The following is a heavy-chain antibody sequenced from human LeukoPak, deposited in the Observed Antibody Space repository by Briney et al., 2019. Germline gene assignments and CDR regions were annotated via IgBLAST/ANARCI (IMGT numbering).Heavy chain of an antibody. CDR2: ISHTGDIT. D-gene: IGHD1-1*01. Sequence: SETLSLTCAVYGGSFSNYYWTWIRQTPGKGQEWIGEISHTGDITNYNPSLKSRVTISVDSSKKQFSLKVTSVTAADTGVYHCARVPDITARPCDSWGPGTLVIVSS. CDR3: ARVPDITARPCDS. V-gene: IGHV4-34*01. CDR1: GGSFSNYY. J-gene: IGHJ4*02.